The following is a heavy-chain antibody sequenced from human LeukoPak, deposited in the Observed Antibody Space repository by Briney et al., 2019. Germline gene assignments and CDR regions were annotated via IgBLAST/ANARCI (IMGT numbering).Heavy chain of an antibody. CDR1: GGTFSSYA. D-gene: IGHD2-15*01. J-gene: IGHJ6*01. CDR3: ASMGYCSGGSCYRVDYYGMDG. CDR2: IIPIFGIA. V-gene: IGHV1-69*04. Sequence: ASVKVSCTASGGTFSSYAISWVRQAPGQGLEWMGRIIPIFGIANYAQKFQGRVTITADKSTSTAYMELSSLRPGETAWYYCASMGYCSGGSCYRVDYYGMDGWGQGTTVTVSS.